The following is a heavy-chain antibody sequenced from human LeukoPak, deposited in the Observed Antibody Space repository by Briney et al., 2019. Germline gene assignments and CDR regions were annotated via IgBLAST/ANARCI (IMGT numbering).Heavy chain of an antibody. CDR1: GGSVSSYY. V-gene: IGHV4-4*07. D-gene: IGHD6-13*01. J-gene: IGHJ3*01. CDR3: ARHDGSSWYYAFDV. Sequence: PSETLSLTCTVSGGSVSSYYWSWIRQPAGKGLEWIGRIYISGSTNYNPSLKSRVTISVDTSKNQFSLKLSSVTAADTAVYYCARHDGSSWYYAFDVWGQGTMVTVSS. CDR2: IYISGST.